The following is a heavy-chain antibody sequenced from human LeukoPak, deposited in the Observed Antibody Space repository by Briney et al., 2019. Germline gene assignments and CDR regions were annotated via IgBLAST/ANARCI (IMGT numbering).Heavy chain of an antibody. CDR1: GFTFASYA. CDR3: AIGPRRKRRLNTY. J-gene: IGHJ4*02. CDR2: ISGSGGSA. Sequence: GGSLRLSCAVSGFTFASYAMRWVRQAPGKGLDWVSGISGSGGSAYYADSVKGRFTVSRDNSKNMLYLQMNSLRPEDTAVYYCAIGPRRKRRLNTYWGQGTLVTVSS. D-gene: IGHD1-14*01. V-gene: IGHV3-23*01.